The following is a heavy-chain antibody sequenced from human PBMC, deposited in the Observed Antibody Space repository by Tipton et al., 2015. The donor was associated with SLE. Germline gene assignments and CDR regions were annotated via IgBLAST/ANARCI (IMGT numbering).Heavy chain of an antibody. CDR1: GGSISSYY. J-gene: IGHJ4*02. D-gene: IGHD6-19*01. Sequence: TLSLTCTVSGGSISSYYWSWIRQPPGKGLEWIGYIYYSGSTNYNPSLKSRVTISVDTSKNQFSLKLSSVTAADTVVYYCARATVAGMGYWGQGTLVTVSS. V-gene: IGHV4-59*08. CDR2: IYYSGST. CDR3: ARATVAGMGY.